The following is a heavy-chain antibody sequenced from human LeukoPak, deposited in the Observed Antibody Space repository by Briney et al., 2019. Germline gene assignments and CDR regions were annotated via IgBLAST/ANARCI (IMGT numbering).Heavy chain of an antibody. CDR2: ISTSSIYI. J-gene: IGHJ4*02. CDR3: ARVSSRHIDY. CDR1: GFTFSSYT. V-gene: IGHV3-21*01. Sequence: GGSLRLSCAASGFTFSSYTMNWVRQAPGKGLEWVSSISTSSIYIYYTDSLKGRFTISRDNARNSLYLQMNSLRAEDTAVYYCARVSSRHIDYWGQGTLVTVSS.